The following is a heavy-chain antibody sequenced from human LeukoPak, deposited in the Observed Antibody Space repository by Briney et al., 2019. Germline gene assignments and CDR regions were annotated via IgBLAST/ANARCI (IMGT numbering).Heavy chain of an antibody. Sequence: GWSVRLSCPASVFSFISYRMHWVRQAPCKELEWVAFIHYEGTDKYYVGCVKGRFTISRDKAKNSLYMQMNSLRAEDTAVYYCARGVRAITMIVVVIPPHFDYWGQGTLVTVSS. D-gene: IGHD3-22*01. V-gene: IGHV3-30*02. CDR3: ARGVRAITMIVVVIPPHFDY. CDR1: VFSFISYR. J-gene: IGHJ4*02. CDR2: IHYEGTDK.